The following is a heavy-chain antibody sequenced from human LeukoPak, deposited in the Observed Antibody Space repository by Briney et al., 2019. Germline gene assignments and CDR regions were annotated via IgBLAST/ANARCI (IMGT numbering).Heavy chain of an antibody. J-gene: IGHJ5*02. CDR2: IYYSGST. V-gene: IGHV4-39*01. Sequence: SETLSLTCTVSGGSISSSSYYWGWIRQPPGKGLEWIGGIYYSGSTYYNPSLKSRVTISVDTSKNQFSLKLSSVTAADTAVYYCASLLYDSSGFDPWGQGTLVTVSS. CDR1: GGSISSSSYY. D-gene: IGHD3-22*01. CDR3: ASLLYDSSGFDP.